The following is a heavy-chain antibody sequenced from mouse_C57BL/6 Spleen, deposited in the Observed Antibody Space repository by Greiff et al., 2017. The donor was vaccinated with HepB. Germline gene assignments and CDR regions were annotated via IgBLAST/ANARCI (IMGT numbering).Heavy chain of an antibody. CDR1: GYTFTSYW. CDR3: ARWYYGSSTYYFDY. Sequence: VQLQQPGAELVKPGASVKMSCKASGYTFTSYWITWVKQRPGQGLEWIGDIYPGSGSTNYNEKFKSKATLTVDKSSSTAYMQLSSLTSEDSAVYYCARWYYGSSTYYFDYWGQGTTLTVSS. CDR2: IYPGSGST. V-gene: IGHV1-55*01. J-gene: IGHJ2*01. D-gene: IGHD1-1*01.